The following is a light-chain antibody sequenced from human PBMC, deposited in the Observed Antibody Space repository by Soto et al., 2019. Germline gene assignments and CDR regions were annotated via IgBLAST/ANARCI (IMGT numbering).Light chain of an antibody. V-gene: IGKV3-20*01. CDR3: QQYGSSPFT. CDR2: RAS. Sequence: EIVLTQSPGTLSLSPGERATLSCRASQSVSSSYLAWYQQKSGQAPRLLFYRASFRATGIPDRFSGSGSGTDFTLTIDRLEPEDFAVYYCQQYGSSPFTFGPGTKVEIK. CDR1: QSVSSSY. J-gene: IGKJ3*01.